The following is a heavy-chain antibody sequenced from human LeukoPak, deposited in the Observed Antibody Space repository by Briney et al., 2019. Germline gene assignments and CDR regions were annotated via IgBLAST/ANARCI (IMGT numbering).Heavy chain of an antibody. J-gene: IGHJ4*02. CDR1: GFTFDDYG. CDR3: ARDPRDRSGYYYANY. CDR2: INWNGVST. Sequence: GGSLRLSCAASGFTFDDYGMNWVRQAPGKGLEWISGINWNGVSTGYADSVKGRFTISRDNARNSLYLQMNSLRAEDTALYYCARDPRDRSGYYYANYWGQGALVTVSS. V-gene: IGHV3-20*04. D-gene: IGHD3-22*01.